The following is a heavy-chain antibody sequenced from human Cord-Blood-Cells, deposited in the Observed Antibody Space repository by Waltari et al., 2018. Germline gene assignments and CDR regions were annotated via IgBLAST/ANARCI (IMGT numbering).Heavy chain of an antibody. Sequence: QVQLQQWGAGLLKPSETLSLTCAVYGGSFSGYYWSWIRQPPGKGLEWIGEINHSGRTNYNPSLKSRVTISVDTSKNQFSLKLSSVTAADTAVYYCARGLMLKGGGIPYWGQGTLVTVSS. CDR1: GGSFSGYY. D-gene: IGHD3-16*01. CDR3: ARGLMLKGGGIPY. CDR2: INHSGRT. J-gene: IGHJ4*02. V-gene: IGHV4-34*01.